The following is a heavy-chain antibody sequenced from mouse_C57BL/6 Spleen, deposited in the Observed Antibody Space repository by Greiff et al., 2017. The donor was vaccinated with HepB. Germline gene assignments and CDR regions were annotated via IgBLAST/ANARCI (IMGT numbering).Heavy chain of an antibody. D-gene: IGHD2-3*01. CDR3: ARGMGPGAWFAY. J-gene: IGHJ3*01. Sequence: EVQRVESGPELVKPGASVKISCKASGYSFTGYYMNWVKQSPEKSLEWIGEINPSTGGTTYNQKFKAKATLTVDKSSSTAYMQLKSLTSEDSAVYYCARGMGPGAWFAYWGQGTLVTVSA. CDR1: GYSFTGYY. CDR2: INPSTGGT. V-gene: IGHV1-42*01.